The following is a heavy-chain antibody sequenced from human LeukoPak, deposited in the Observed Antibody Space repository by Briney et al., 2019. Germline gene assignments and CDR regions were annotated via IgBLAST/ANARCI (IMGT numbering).Heavy chain of an antibody. CDR3: ARDSSSWYGIDY. CDR1: GYTFTGYY. V-gene: IGHV1-2*02. Sequence: ASVRVSCKASGYTFTGYYMHWVRQAPGQGRGWMGWINPNSGGTNYAQKFQGRVTMTRDTSISTAYMELSRLRSDDTAVYYCARDSSSWYGIDYWGQRTLVTVSS. D-gene: IGHD6-13*01. CDR2: INPNSGGT. J-gene: IGHJ4*02.